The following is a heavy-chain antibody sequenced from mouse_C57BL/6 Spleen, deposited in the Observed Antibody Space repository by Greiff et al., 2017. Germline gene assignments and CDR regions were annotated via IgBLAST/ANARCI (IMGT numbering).Heavy chain of an antibody. Sequence: QVQLKESGPGLVAPSPSLSITCTVSGFSFTSYGVDWVRQSPGKGLEWLGVIWGVGSTNYNSALKSRLSISKENSKSQVFLKMNSLQTDDTAMYYRASGWSAMDYWGQGTSVTVSS. CDR1: GFSFTSYG. CDR2: IWGVGST. D-gene: IGHD1-1*02. J-gene: IGHJ4*01. CDR3: ASGWSAMDY. V-gene: IGHV2-6*01.